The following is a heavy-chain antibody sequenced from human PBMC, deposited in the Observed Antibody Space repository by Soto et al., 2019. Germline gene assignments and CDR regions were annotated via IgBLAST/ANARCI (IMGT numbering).Heavy chain of an antibody. D-gene: IGHD2-21*01. V-gene: IGHV4-59*01. CDR3: ARDCGDLAFDY. CDR1: GGSISSYY. Sequence: PSEPLSLTCTVSGGSISSYYWSWIRQPPGKGLEWIGYIYYSGSTNYNPSLKSRVTISVDTSKNQFSLKLSSVTAADTAVYYCARDCGDLAFDYWGRGTLVTVSS. CDR2: IYYSGST. J-gene: IGHJ4*02.